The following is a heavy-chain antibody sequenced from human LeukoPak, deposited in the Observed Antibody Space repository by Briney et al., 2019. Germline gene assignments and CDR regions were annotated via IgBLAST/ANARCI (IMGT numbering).Heavy chain of an antibody. J-gene: IGHJ5*02. CDR1: GYTFTSYG. CDR3: ARAGDWEPLRSLFGWFDP. Sequence: ASVKVSCKASGYTFTSYGISWVRQAPGRGLEWMGWISAYNGNTNYAQKLQGRVTMTTDTSTSTACMELGSLRSDDTAVYYCARAGDWEPLRSLFGWFDPWGQGTLVTVSS. D-gene: IGHD1-26*01. V-gene: IGHV1-18*01. CDR2: ISAYNGNT.